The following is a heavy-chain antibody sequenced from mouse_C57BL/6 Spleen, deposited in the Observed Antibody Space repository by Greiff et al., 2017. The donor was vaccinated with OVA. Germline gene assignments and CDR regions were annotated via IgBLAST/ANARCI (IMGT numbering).Heavy chain of an antibody. J-gene: IGHJ2*01. Sequence: EVKVVESEGGLVQPGSSMKLSCTASGFTFSDYYMAWVRQVPEKGLEWVANINYDGSSTYYLDSLKSRFIISRDNAKNILYLQMSSLKSEDTATYYCARELPTGSFDYWGQGTTLTVSS. V-gene: IGHV5-16*01. CDR2: INYDGSST. CDR1: GFTFSDYY. D-gene: IGHD4-1*02. CDR3: ARELPTGSFDY.